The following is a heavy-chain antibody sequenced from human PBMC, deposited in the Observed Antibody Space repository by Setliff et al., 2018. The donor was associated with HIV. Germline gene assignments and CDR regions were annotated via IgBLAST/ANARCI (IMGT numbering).Heavy chain of an antibody. Sequence: SSETLSLTCAVYGGSFSGYCWSWNRQPPGKGLEWIGEIQHSGRINCNPSLRSRVTTSVDTAKNQFSLRLRSVTAADTAVYYCGRVSFSSWYSIPRYYYNAMDVWGNGTTVTVSS. J-gene: IGHJ6*04. CDR2: IQHSGRI. V-gene: IGHV4-34*01. CDR1: GGSFSGYC. D-gene: IGHD6-13*01. CDR3: GRVSFSSWYSIPRYYYNAMDV.